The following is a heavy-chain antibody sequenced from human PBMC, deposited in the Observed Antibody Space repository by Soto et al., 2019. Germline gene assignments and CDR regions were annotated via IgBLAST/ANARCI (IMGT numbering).Heavy chain of an antibody. CDR1: GFTFSSYG. CDR2: IWYDGSNK. CDR3: ARGPLGYCSGGSCYSPCDY. V-gene: IGHV3-33*01. D-gene: IGHD2-15*01. J-gene: IGHJ4*02. Sequence: QVQLVESGGGVVQPGRSLRLSCAASGFTFSSYGMHWVRQAPGKGLEWVAVIWYDGSNKYYEDSVKGRFNISRDNSKNTLYLQMNSLRAEDTAVYYCARGPLGYCSGGSCYSPCDYWGQGTLVTVSS.